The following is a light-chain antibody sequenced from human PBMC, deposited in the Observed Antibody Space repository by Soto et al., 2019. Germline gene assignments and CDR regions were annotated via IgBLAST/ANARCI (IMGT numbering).Light chain of an antibody. V-gene: IGKV2-28*01. CDR2: LGS. Sequence: DIVMTQSPLSLPVAPGEPASISCRSSQSLLHSNGRNYLDWFLQKPGQSPQLLIYLGSNRASGVPDRFSGSGSGTDFTLRISRVEAEDVGVYYCMQASWTFGQGTKVDIK. J-gene: IGKJ1*01. CDR3: MQASWT. CDR1: QSLLHSNGRNY.